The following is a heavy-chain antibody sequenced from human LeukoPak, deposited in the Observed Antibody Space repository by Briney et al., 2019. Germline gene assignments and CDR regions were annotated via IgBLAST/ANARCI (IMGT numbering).Heavy chain of an antibody. V-gene: IGHV4-39*07. J-gene: IGHJ3*02. CDR2: MYYSGST. CDR1: GGSISSSSYY. D-gene: IGHD6-13*01. CDR3: ARVRIAAAADAFDI. Sequence: PSETLSLTCTVSGGSISSSSYYWGWIRQPPGKGLEWIGSMYYSGSTYYNPSLKSRATISVDTSKNQFSLKLSSVTAADTAVYYCARVRIAAAADAFDIWGQGTMVTVSS.